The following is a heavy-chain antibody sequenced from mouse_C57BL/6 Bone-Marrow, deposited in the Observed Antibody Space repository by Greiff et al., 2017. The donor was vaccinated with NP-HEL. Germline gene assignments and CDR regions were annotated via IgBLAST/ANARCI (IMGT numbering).Heavy chain of an antibody. D-gene: IGHD1-1*01. J-gene: IGHJ4*01. CDR2: ISSGGSYT. CDR3: ARDGSSPRDY. V-gene: IGHV5-6*02. CDR1: GFTFSSYG. Sequence: EVKLVESGGDLVKPGGSLKLSCAASGFTFSSYGMSWVRQTPDKRLEWVATISSGGSYTYYPDSVKGRFTISRDNAKNTLYLQMSSLKSEDTAMYYCARDGSSPRDYWGQGTSVTVSS.